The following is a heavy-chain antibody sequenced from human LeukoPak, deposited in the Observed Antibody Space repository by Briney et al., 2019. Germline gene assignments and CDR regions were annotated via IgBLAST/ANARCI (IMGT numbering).Heavy chain of an antibody. CDR3: ARGRGRGSGNWFDP. D-gene: IGHD3-10*01. Sequence: KPSETLSLTCTVSGGSISSSSYYWGWIRQPPGKGLEWIGEINHSGSTNYNPSLKSRVTISVDTSKNQFSLKLSSVTAADTAVYYCARGRGRGSGNWFDPWGQGTLVTVSS. J-gene: IGHJ5*02. V-gene: IGHV4-39*07. CDR2: INHSGST. CDR1: GGSISSSSYY.